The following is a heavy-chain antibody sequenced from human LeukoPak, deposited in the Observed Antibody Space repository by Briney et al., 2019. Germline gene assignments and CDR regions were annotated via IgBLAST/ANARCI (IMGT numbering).Heavy chain of an antibody. D-gene: IGHD2-2*02. V-gene: IGHV3-30*18. CDR2: ISYDGSNK. J-gene: IGHJ4*02. Sequence: GGSLRLSCAASGFTFRSYGMHWVRQAPGKGLEWVAVISYDGSNKYYADSVKGRFTISRDNSKNTLYLQMNSLRAEDTAVYYCAKDGSQVVDWYQLLYGVEGFDYWGQGTLVTVSS. CDR1: GFTFRSYG. CDR3: AKDGSQVVDWYQLLYGVEGFDY.